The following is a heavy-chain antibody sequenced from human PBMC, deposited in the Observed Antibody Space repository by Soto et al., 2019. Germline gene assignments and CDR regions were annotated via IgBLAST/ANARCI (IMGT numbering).Heavy chain of an antibody. CDR1: GFRFSNYG. D-gene: IGHD3-22*01. CDR3: ATDGSGYDAFDI. V-gene: IGHV3-33*03. J-gene: IGHJ3*02. Sequence: GGSLRLSCAASGFRFSNYGMHWVRQAPGKGLEWVAVTWHDGSKKYYVEYVKSRFTITRENNKNMLFLQMNSLRAEDTAVYYCATDGSGYDAFDIWGQGTMVTVS. CDR2: TWHDGSKK.